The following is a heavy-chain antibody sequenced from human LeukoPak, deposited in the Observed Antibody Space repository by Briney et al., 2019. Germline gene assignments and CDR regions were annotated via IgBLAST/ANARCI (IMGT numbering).Heavy chain of an antibody. D-gene: IGHD1-26*01. CDR2: IYYSGST. J-gene: IGHJ3*02. CDR1: GGSISRYY. V-gene: IGHV4-59*01. Sequence: PSETLSLTCTVSGGSISRYYWSWIRQPPGKGLEWIGYIYYSGSTNYNPSLKSRVTISVDTSKNQFSLKLSSVTAADTAVYYCARQRWVGDAFDIWGQGTMVTVSS. CDR3: ARQRWVGDAFDI.